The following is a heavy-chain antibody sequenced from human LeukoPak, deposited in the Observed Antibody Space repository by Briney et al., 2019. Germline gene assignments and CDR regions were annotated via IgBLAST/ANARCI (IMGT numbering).Heavy chain of an antibody. D-gene: IGHD5-12*01. Sequence: GGSLRLSCAASGFTFTTYVMTWVRPAPGKGLEWVSAILGSGGGTYYTDSVKGRFTISRDKSKNTLYLQMNSLRAEDTAVHYCANRVATPYYYYIDVWGKGTTVTVSS. CDR3: ANRVATPYYYYIDV. CDR2: ILGSGGGT. CDR1: GFTFTTYV. J-gene: IGHJ6*03. V-gene: IGHV3-23*01.